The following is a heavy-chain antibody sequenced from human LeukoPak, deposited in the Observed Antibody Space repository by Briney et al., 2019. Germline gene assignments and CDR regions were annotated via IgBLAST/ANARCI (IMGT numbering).Heavy chain of an antibody. J-gene: IGHJ4*02. CDR3: ARNQGDFDY. D-gene: IGHD3-16*01. Sequence: PSETLSLTCTVSGGSISSYYWSWIRQPPGKGLEWIGYIYYSGSTNYNPSLKSRVTMSVDTSKNQFSLKLSSVTAADTAVYYCARNQGDFDYWGQGTLVTVSS. CDR2: IYYSGST. V-gene: IGHV4-59*12. CDR1: GGSISSYY.